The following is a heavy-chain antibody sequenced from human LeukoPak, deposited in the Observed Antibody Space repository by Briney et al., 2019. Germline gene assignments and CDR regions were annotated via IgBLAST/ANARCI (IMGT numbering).Heavy chain of an antibody. CDR3: AKRPDCSTTNCFRFEY. J-gene: IGHJ4*02. Sequence: GGSLRLSCAASGFTFSTYAMSWVRQAPGQGLEWVSSISGDGGSTYYAESVKGRFTISRDNSKNTLYLQMNSWRAEDTAVYYCAKRPDCSTTNCFRFEYWGEGTLVTVSS. V-gene: IGHV3-23*01. CDR1: GFTFSTYA. CDR2: ISGDGGST. D-gene: IGHD2-2*01.